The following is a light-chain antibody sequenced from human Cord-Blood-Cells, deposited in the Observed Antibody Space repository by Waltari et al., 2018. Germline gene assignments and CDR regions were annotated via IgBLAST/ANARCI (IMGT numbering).Light chain of an antibody. CDR1: QSVSSY. V-gene: IGKV3-11*01. CDR2: DAS. CDR3: QQRSNLPFT. Sequence: EIVLTQSPATLSLSPGERATLSCRTSQSVSSYLAWYQQKPGQAPRLLIYDASNRATGIPARFSGSGSGTDFTLTISSLAPEDFAVYYCQQRSNLPFTFGPGTKVDIK. J-gene: IGKJ3*01.